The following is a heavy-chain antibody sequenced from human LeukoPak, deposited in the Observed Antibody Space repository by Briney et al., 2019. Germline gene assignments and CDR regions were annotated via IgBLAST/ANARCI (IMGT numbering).Heavy chain of an antibody. V-gene: IGHV1-8*02. CDR3: ARTTLDYGDHANFDY. CDR1: GYTFTGYY. Sequence: ASVKVSCKASGYTFTGYYMHWVRQAPGQGLEWMGWMNPNSGNTGYAQKFQGRVTMTRNTSISIAYMELSSLRSEDTAVYYCARTTLDYGDHANFDYWGQGTLVTVSS. CDR2: MNPNSGNT. D-gene: IGHD4-17*01. J-gene: IGHJ4*02.